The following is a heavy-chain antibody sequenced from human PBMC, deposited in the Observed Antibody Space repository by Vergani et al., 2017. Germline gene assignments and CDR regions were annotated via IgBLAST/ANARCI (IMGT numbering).Heavy chain of an antibody. Sequence: EVQLLESGGSLKQPGGSVRLSCAASGFTFSTYAMHWVRQAPGKGLEWVSALTGGGGSTYYADSFKGRFIISRDNSRATLYLQMNRLRPEDTATYYCVKDAGSYENFFDSWGQGTLVTVSS. CDR1: GFTFSTYA. CDR2: LTGGGGST. CDR3: VKDAGSYENFFDS. V-gene: IGHV3-23*01. D-gene: IGHD1-26*01. J-gene: IGHJ4*02.